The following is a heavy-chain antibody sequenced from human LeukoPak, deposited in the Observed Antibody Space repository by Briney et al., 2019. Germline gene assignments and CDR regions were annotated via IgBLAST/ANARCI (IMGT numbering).Heavy chain of an antibody. V-gene: IGHV1-2*02. CDR3: ARVYNWGLERSPFDY. J-gene: IGHJ4*02. CDR1: GYTFTGYY. D-gene: IGHD1-1*01. Sequence: GASVKVSCKASGYTFTGYYMHWVRQAPGQGLEWMGWINPNSGGTNYAQKFQGRVTMARDTSISTAYMELSRLRSDDTAVYYCARVYNWGLERSPFDYWGQGTLVTVSS. CDR2: INPNSGGT.